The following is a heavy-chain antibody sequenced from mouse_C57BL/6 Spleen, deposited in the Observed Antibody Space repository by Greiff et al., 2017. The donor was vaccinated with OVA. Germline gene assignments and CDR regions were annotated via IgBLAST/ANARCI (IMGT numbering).Heavy chain of an antibody. CDR2: INPNNGTT. V-gene: IGHV1-39*01. J-gene: IGHJ2*01. CDR3: ARGDDGCNFDY. Sequence: VQLQQSGPELVKPGASVKISCKASGYSFPTYNMNWVKQSTGKSLEWIGVINPNNGTTSSNQKFKGKATLTVDQSSSTAYMQLNSLTSEDSAVDYCARGDDGCNFDYWGQGTTLTVSS. CDR1: GYSFPTYN. D-gene: IGHD2-3*01.